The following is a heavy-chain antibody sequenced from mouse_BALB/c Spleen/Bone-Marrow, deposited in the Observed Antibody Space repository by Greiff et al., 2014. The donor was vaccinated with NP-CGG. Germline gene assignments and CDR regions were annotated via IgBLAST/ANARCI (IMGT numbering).Heavy chain of an antibody. CDR2: IWAGGST. V-gene: IGHV2-9*02. CDR1: GFSLTSYG. Sequence: VQLQQSGPGLVAPSRSLSITCTVSGFSLTSYGVHWVRQPPGKGLEWLGVIWAGGSTNYNSTLMSRLTSSKDNSKSQVFLKMNSLQTDDTAMYYCARYYDDFLDYWGQGTTLTVSS. D-gene: IGHD2-4*01. CDR3: ARYYDDFLDY. J-gene: IGHJ2*01.